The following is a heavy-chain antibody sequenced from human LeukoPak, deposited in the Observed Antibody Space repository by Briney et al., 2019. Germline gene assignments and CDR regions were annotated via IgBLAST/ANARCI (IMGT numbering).Heavy chain of an antibody. Sequence: GGSLRLSCAASGFTFDDYAMHWVRQAPGKGLEWVSSISWNSGTIGYADSVKGRFTIPRDNAKNSLYLQMNSLRTEDTALYYCAKGGAGGSSSWYGDYWGQGTLVTVSS. CDR2: ISWNSGTI. V-gene: IGHV3-9*01. J-gene: IGHJ4*02. CDR1: GFTFDDYA. D-gene: IGHD6-13*01. CDR3: AKGGAGGSSSWYGDY.